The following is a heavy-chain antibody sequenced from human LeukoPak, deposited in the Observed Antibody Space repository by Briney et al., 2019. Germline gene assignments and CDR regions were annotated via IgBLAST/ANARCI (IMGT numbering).Heavy chain of an antibody. CDR2: ISYSGST. CDR1: DASVSNSY. V-gene: IGHV4-59*02. D-gene: IGHD3-16*01. Sequence: PSETLSLTCTVSDASVSNSYWSWIRQPPGKGLEWIGYISYSGSTSYNPSLKSRVTISVDPSKNQISLTISSVTAADTAMYYCARVGRGDYVWGSYSFDYWGQGTLVTVSS. J-gene: IGHJ4*02. CDR3: ARVGRGDYVWGSYSFDY.